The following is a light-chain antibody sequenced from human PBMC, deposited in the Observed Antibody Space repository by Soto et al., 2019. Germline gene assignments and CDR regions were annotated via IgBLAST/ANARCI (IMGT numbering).Light chain of an antibody. CDR3: SSYTTSSTWV. CDR2: EVS. J-gene: IGLJ3*02. CDR1: SSDVGAYNY. Sequence: QSALTQPASVSGSLGQSITISCTGTSSDVGAYNYVSWYQQHPGKAPKFMIYEVSNRPAGVSNRFSGSKSGNTASLTISGLQAEDEADYYCSSYTTSSTWVFGGGTKLTVL. V-gene: IGLV2-14*01.